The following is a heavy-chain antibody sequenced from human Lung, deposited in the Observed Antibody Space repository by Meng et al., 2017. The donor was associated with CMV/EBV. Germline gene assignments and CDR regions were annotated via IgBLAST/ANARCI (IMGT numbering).Heavy chain of an antibody. CDR1: GFTFRSYW. CDR3: ARERVRNFVVAPGASRTAAPAGMDV. D-gene: IGHD2-2*01. Sequence: GESXKISCAVSGFTFRSYWMHWVRQAPGKGLVWVSRIESDGRIPTYADSVKGRFIISRDNAKNTLYLQMNSLRAEDTAVYYCARERVRNFVVAPGASRTAAPAGMDVXGQGXAVTVSS. J-gene: IGHJ6*02. V-gene: IGHV3-74*03. CDR2: IESDGRIP.